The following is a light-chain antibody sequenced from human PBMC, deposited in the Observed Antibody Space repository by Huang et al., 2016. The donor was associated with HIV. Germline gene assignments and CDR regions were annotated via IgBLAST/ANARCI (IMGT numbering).Light chain of an antibody. CDR3: HQCYDTPQT. J-gene: IGKJ1*01. CDR1: QSVLQTSNNKNC. CDR2: WAS. Sequence: DIVVTQSPDSLALSLGGRGAINCTARQSVLQTSNNKNCLSWYQLKTGQPPKLLMYWASTRGSGVPDQFSASGSGTHVTLTIASLQAEDVAVYYCHQCYDTPQTFGKGTKVEVK. V-gene: IGKV4-1*01.